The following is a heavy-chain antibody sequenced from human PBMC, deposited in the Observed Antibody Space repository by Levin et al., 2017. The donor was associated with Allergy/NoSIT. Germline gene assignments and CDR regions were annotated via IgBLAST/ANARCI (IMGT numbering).Heavy chain of an antibody. CDR3: ARDGSKYCSSTSCYSGHYYYGMDV. J-gene: IGHJ6*02. V-gene: IGHV3-11*01. Sequence: GGSLRLSCAASGFTFSDYYMSWIRQAPGKGLEWVSYIGSSDSTIYYADSVKGRFTISRDNARNALYLQMNSLRDEDTAVYYCARDGSKYCSSTSCYSGHYYYGMDVWGQGTTVTVSS. CDR2: IGSSDSTI. CDR1: GFTFSDYY. D-gene: IGHD2-2*01.